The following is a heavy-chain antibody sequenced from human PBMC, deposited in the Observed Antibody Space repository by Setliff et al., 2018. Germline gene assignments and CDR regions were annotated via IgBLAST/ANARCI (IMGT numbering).Heavy chain of an antibody. Sequence: PSETLSLTCNVSGGSVSSTSHYWGWIRQPPGKGMEWIGSVYYSGYTNYNPSLKSRLTISVDPSKNQVSLELKSATTADTAVYYCARDRTAYNYGMDVWGQGTTVTVSS. J-gene: IGHJ6*02. CDR2: VYYSGYT. CDR1: GGSVSSTSHY. D-gene: IGHD5-18*01. V-gene: IGHV4-39*07. CDR3: ARDRTAYNYGMDV.